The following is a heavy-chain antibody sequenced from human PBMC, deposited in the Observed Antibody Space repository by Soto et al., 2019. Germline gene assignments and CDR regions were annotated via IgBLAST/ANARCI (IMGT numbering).Heavy chain of an antibody. CDR3: ERTPRAIKADDFDY. CDR2: IYYSGST. D-gene: IGHD2-21*01. V-gene: IGHV4-59*12. CDR1: GGSISSYY. J-gene: IGHJ4*02. Sequence: PSETLSLTCTVSGGSISSYYWSWIRQPPGKGLEWIGYIYYSGSTYYNPSLKSRVTISVDTSKNQFSLKLNSVTAADTAVYYCERTPRAIKADDFDYWGQGCLVTVSS.